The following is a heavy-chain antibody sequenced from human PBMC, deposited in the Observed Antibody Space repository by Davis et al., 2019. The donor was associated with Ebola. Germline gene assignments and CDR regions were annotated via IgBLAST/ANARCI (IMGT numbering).Heavy chain of an antibody. J-gene: IGHJ6*02. V-gene: IGHV1-18*01. CDR3: ARDLFAIITARRGGMDV. D-gene: IGHD6-6*01. Sequence: AASVKVSCKASGYTFTSYGISWVRQAPGQGLEWMGWISAYNGDTKYAVNFQGRVTLTTDTSTSTAYMELRSLRSDDTAVYYCARDLFAIITARRGGMDVWGQGTTVTVSS. CDR1: GYTFTSYG. CDR2: ISAYNGDT.